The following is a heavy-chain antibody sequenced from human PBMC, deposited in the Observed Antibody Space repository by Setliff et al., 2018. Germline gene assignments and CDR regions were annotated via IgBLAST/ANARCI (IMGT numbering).Heavy chain of an antibody. Sequence: SETLSLTCTVSGGPINSDRYYWGWIRQPPGKGLEWIGSMYSSGSTYYNPSLKSRVTISVDTSQNQFSLKLSSVTAADTAAYYCASHPRVTIFGVVAFDHWGQGILVTVSS. CDR3: ASHPRVTIFGVVAFDH. J-gene: IGHJ4*02. D-gene: IGHD3-3*01. CDR2: MYSSGST. CDR1: GGPINSDRYY. V-gene: IGHV4-39*01.